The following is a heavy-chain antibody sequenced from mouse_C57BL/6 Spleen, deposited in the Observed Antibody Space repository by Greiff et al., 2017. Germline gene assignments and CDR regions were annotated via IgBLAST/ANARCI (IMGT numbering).Heavy chain of an antibody. CDR2: IYPSDSET. CDR1: GYTFTSYW. CDR3: AIIATDFDY. J-gene: IGHJ2*01. D-gene: IGHD2-12*01. Sequence: VQLQQPGAELVRPGSSVKLSCKASGYTFTSYWMDWVKQRPGQGLEWIGNIYPSDSETHYNQKFKDKATLTVDKSSSTAYMQLSSLTSEDSALYYCAIIATDFDYWGQGTTLTVSS. V-gene: IGHV1-61*01.